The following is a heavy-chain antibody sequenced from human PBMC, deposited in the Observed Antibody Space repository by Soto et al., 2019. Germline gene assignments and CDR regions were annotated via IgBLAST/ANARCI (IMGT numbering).Heavy chain of an antibody. CDR2: ISYDGSNK. D-gene: IGHD6-19*01. CDR1: GFTFSSYG. V-gene: IGHV3-30*18. J-gene: IGHJ4*01. CDR3: AKPPGGWYPPLDY. Sequence: QVQLVESGGGVVQPGRSLRLSCAASGFTFSSYGMHWVRQAPGKGLEWVAVISYDGSNKYYADSVKGRFTISRDNSKNTLYLQMNSLRPADTAVYYCAKPPGGWYPPLDYWGHGTLVTVSS.